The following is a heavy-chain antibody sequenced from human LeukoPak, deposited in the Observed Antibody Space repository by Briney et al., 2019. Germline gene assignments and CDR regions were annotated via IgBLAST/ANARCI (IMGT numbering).Heavy chain of an antibody. V-gene: IGHV4-30-4*08. CDR2: IYYSGST. CDR1: GGSISSGDYY. J-gene: IGHJ5*02. CDR3: ATSGGSPLRLGELSPPSYNWFDP. D-gene: IGHD3-16*02. Sequence: PSQTLSLTCTVSGGSISSGDYYWSWIRQPPGKGLEWIGYIYYSGSTYYNPSLKSRVTISVDTSKNQFSLKLSSVTAADTAVYYCATSGGSPLRLGELSPPSYNWFDPWGQGTLVTVSS.